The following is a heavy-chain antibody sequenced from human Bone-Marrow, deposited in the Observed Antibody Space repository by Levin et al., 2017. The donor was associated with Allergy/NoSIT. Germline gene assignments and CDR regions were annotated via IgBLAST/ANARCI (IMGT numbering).Heavy chain of an antibody. V-gene: IGHV1-46*03. CDR1: GYTFTSYY. CDR2: INPSGGRT. D-gene: IGHD6-19*01. Sequence: GESLKISCQASGYTFTSYYMHWVRQAPGQGLEWMGIINPSGGRTSYAQKFQGRVTMTRDTSTSTVYMELSSLRSEDTAVYYCARALRYIDSGWYGPFVYWGQGTLVTVSA. J-gene: IGHJ4*02. CDR3: ARALRYIDSGWYGPFVY.